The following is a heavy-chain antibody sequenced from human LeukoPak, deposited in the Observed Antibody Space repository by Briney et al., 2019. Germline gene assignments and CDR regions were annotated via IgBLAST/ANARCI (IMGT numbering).Heavy chain of an antibody. V-gene: IGHV3-53*01. Sequence: QPGGSLSLSCAASGFTVSSNYMSWVRQAPGKGLEWVSVIYSGGSTYYADSVKGRFTISRDNSKNTLYLQMNSLRAEDTAVYYCAKEAMIVVVIVSWGQGTLVTVSS. J-gene: IGHJ4*02. D-gene: IGHD3-22*01. CDR1: GFTVSSNY. CDR2: IYSGGST. CDR3: AKEAMIVVVIVS.